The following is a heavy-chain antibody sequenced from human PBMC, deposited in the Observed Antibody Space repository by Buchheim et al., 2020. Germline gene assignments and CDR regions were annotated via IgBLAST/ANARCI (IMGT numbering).Heavy chain of an antibody. Sequence: QVQLVESGGGLVKPGGSLRLSCAASGFTFSDYYMSWIRQAPGKGLEWVSYISSSSSYTNYADSVKGRFTISRDNAKNSLYLQMNSLRAEDTAVYYCARSATYYFDSSNSGVSYFDDWGQGTL. V-gene: IGHV3-11*06. CDR2: ISSSSSYT. CDR3: ARSATYYFDSSNSGVSYFDD. CDR1: GFTFSDYY. D-gene: IGHD3-22*01. J-gene: IGHJ4*02.